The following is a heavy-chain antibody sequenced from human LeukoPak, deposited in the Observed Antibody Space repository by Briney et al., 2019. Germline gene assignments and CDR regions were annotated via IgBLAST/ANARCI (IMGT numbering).Heavy chain of an antibody. V-gene: IGHV4-59*08. CDR2: IYYSGST. J-gene: IGHJ3*02. CDR3: ARTYCGGDCNDAFDI. CDR1: SGSISSYY. Sequence: NPSETLSLTCTVSSGSISSYYWSWIRQPPGKGLEWIGYIYYSGSTNYNPSLKSRVTISVDTSKNQFSLKLSSVTAADTAVYYCARTYCGGDCNDAFDIWGQGTMVTVSS. D-gene: IGHD2-21*02.